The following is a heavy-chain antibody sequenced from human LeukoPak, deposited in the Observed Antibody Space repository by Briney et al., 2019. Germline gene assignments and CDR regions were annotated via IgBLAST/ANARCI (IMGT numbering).Heavy chain of an antibody. CDR2: IKPDGSEK. V-gene: IGHV3-7*03. CDR3: ARGARSGDYANWFAP. Sequence: GGSLRLSCTASGFNFSTYWMSWVRQAPGKGLEWVANIKPDGSEKYYVDSVKGRFTISRDKSKNTLYLQMNSLRAEDTAVYYCARGARSGDYANWFAPWGQGTLVTVSS. J-gene: IGHJ5*02. D-gene: IGHD3-22*01. CDR1: GFNFSTYW.